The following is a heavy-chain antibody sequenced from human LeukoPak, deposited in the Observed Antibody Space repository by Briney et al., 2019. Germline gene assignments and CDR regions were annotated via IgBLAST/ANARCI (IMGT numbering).Heavy chain of an antibody. V-gene: IGHV4-59*11. J-gene: IGHJ4*02. Sequence: SETLSLTCTVSGVSIGSHYWSWIRQSPGKGLEWIGCVYNSGTTVYNPSLTGRVTISVDTSKNQYSLNLRSVTAADAAVYYCARDAYWGQGVLVTVSS. CDR1: GVSIGSHY. CDR3: ARDAY. CDR2: VYNSGTT.